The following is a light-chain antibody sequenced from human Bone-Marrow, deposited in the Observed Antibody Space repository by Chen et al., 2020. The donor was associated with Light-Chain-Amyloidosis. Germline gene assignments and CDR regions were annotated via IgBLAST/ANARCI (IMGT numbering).Light chain of an antibody. CDR2: RDT. V-gene: IGLV3-25*03. J-gene: IGLJ2*01. CDR3: QSADSSGTYEGI. CDR1: DLPTKY. Sequence: SYELKPPPSVSVSPGQTASLPCSGDDLPTKYAYWYQQKPGQAPVLVIHRDTERPSGISERFSGSSSGTTATLTISGVQAEDEADYHCQSADSSGTYEGIFGGGTKLTVL.